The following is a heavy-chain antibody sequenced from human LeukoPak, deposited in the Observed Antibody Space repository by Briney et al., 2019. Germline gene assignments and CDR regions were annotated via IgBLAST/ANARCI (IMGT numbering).Heavy chain of an antibody. CDR3: VRDRELTY. V-gene: IGHV4-4*08. D-gene: IGHD3-10*01. CDR1: DGSISIYY. Sequence: PSETLSLTRTVSDGSISIYYWSWIRQPPGKGLEWIGYVYSSGNTNYSPSLKGRAIISADTSKSQFSLKLTSVTAADTAVYYCVRDRELTYWGQGILVTVSS. CDR2: VYSSGNT. J-gene: IGHJ4*02.